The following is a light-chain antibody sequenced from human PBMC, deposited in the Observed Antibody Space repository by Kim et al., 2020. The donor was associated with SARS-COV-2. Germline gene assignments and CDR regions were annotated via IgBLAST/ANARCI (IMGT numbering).Light chain of an antibody. CDR2: EDA. Sequence: VAPGQTSSITCSGDKVGEKYVYWYQQKAGQSPVLVMYEDAKRPSGIPERFSGSNSGNTATLTISGTQAMDEADYYCQASDSGTVVFGGGTQLTVL. CDR1: KVGEKY. J-gene: IGLJ2*01. CDR3: QASDSGTVV. V-gene: IGLV3-1*01.